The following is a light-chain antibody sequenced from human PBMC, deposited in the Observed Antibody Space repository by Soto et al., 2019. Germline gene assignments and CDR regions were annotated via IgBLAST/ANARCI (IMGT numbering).Light chain of an antibody. CDR2: GAS. Sequence: EIVMTQSPATLSVSPGERATLSCRASQSVSSNLAWYQQIPGQAPRLLIYGASTRATDIPARFSGSGSGTDITLTISSLQSEDFAVYYCQQYNNWPRAFGPGTKVDIK. V-gene: IGKV3-15*01. J-gene: IGKJ3*01. CDR3: QQYNNWPRA. CDR1: QSVSSN.